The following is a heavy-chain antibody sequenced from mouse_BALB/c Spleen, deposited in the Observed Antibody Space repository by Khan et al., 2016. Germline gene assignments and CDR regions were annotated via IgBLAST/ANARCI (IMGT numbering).Heavy chain of an antibody. CDR3: ARPARIKY. J-gene: IGHJ2*01. D-gene: IGHD1-2*01. CDR1: GYSITSGYG. CDR2: KNYSGIT. Sequence: VQLKESGPGLVKPSQSLSLTCTVTGYSITSGYGWNLIRQILGNKLEWMGYKNYSGITTFNPPLKSRIVSTGDTSKLQFFLPLNSGTAEDTATYYCARPARIKYWGQGTTLTVSS. V-gene: IGHV3-1*02.